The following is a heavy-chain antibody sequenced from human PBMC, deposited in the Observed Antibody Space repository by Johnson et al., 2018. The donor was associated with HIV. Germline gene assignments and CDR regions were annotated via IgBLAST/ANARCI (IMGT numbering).Heavy chain of an antibody. J-gene: IGHJ3*02. V-gene: IGHV3-15*01. CDR2: IKRKIEAEAT. CDR3: TTAIVIDAFDI. D-gene: IGHD3-16*02. Sequence: VQLVESGGGLVQPGGSLRLSCAASGFTFSSYAMSWVRQAPGKGLEWVGRIKRKIEAEATDYAAPVKGRFTISRDDSKNTLFLQMSSLKTDDTAVYYCTTAIVIDAFDIWGQGTMVTVSS. CDR1: GFTFSSYA.